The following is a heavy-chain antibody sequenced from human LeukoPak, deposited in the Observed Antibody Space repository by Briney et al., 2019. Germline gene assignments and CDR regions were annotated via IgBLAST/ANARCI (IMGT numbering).Heavy chain of an antibody. V-gene: IGHV3-30*18. CDR3: AKRMTTVTRDGLGAFDI. D-gene: IGHD4-17*01. Sequence: GGSLRLSCAASGFTFSSYGMHWVRQAPGKGLEWVAVISYDGSNKYYADSVKGRFTISRDNSKNTLYLQMNSLRAEDTAVYYCAKRMTTVTRDGLGAFDIWGQGTMVTVSS. CDR1: GFTFSSYG. J-gene: IGHJ3*02. CDR2: ISYDGSNK.